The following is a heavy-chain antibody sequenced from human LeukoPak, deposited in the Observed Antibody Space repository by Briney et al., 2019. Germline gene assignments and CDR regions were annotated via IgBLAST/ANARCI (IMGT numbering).Heavy chain of an antibody. V-gene: IGHV1-69*13. CDR3: ARERSGWFFSN. CDR2: IIPIFGTA. J-gene: IGHJ4*02. Sequence: SVKVSCKASGGTFSSYAISWVRQAPGQGLEWMGGIIPIFGTANYAQKFQGRVTITADESTSTAYMDLRSLRSDDTAVYYCARERSGWFFSNWGQGTLVTVSS. D-gene: IGHD6-19*01. CDR1: GGTFSSYA.